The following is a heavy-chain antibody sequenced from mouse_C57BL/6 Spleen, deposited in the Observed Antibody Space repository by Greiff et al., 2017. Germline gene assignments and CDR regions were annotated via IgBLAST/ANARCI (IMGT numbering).Heavy chain of an antibody. CDR3: ARGGLRWLLLDY. V-gene: IGHV1-53*01. J-gene: IGHJ3*01. CDR1: GYTFTSYW. Sequence: QVQLQQPGTELVKPGASVKLSCKASGYTFTSYWMHWVKQRPGQGLEWIGNINPSNGGTNYNEKFKSKATLTVDKSSSTAYMQLSSLTSDDSAVYYCARGGLRWLLLDYWGQGTLVTVSA. CDR2: INPSNGGT. D-gene: IGHD2-3*01.